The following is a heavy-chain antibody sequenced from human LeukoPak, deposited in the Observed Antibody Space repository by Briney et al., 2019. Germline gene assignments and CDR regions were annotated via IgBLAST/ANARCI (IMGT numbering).Heavy chain of an antibody. Sequence: ASVKVSCKASGYTFTIYGISWVRQAPGQGFEWMGWISAYNGNTNYAQKLQGRVTMTTDTSTSTAYMELRSLRSDDTAVYYCARFAYCSSTSCYYEDAFDIWGQGTMVTVPS. CDR2: ISAYNGNT. CDR1: GYTFTIYG. J-gene: IGHJ3*02. V-gene: IGHV1-18*01. D-gene: IGHD2-2*01. CDR3: ARFAYCSSTSCYYEDAFDI.